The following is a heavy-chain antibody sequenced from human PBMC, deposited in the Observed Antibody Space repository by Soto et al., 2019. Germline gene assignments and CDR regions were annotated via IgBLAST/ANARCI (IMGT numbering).Heavy chain of an antibody. CDR2: IIPIFGTA. Sequence: QVQLVQSGAEVKKPGSSVKVSCKASGGTFSSYAISWVRQAPGQGLEWMGGIIPIFGTANYAQKFQGRVMITADESTSTADMELSSMRSEDTAVYYCASDKTGGHSVLFDYWGQGTLVTVSS. D-gene: IGHD7-27*01. J-gene: IGHJ4*02. CDR3: ASDKTGGHSVLFDY. CDR1: GGTFSSYA. V-gene: IGHV1-69*12.